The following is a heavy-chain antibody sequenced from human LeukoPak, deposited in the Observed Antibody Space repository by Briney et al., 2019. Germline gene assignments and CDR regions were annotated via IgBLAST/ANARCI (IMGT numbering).Heavy chain of an antibody. Sequence: GASVKVSCKASGYTFTGYYMHWVRQAPGQGLEWMGWINPNSGGTNYAQKFQGRVTMTRDTSISTAYMELSRLRSDDTAVYYCARVRYYDSSGDYRPDDAFDIWGQGTMVTVSS. J-gene: IGHJ3*02. V-gene: IGHV1-2*02. CDR1: GYTFTGYY. CDR2: INPNSGGT. D-gene: IGHD3-22*01. CDR3: ARVRYYDSSGDYRPDDAFDI.